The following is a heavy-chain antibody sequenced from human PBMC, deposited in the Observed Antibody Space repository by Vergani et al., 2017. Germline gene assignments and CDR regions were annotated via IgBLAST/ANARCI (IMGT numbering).Heavy chain of an antibody. J-gene: IGHJ4*02. CDR1: GFTFSSYG. Sequence: QVQLVESGGGVVQPGRSLRLSCAASGFTFSSYGMHWVRQAPGKGLEWVAVISYDGSNKYYAESVKGRFTISRDNSKNTLYLQMNSLRAEDTAVYYCAKFNSFGIGIAARPIDYWGQGTLVTVSS. CDR2: ISYDGSNK. CDR3: AKFNSFGIGIAARPIDY. D-gene: IGHD6-6*01. V-gene: IGHV3-30*18.